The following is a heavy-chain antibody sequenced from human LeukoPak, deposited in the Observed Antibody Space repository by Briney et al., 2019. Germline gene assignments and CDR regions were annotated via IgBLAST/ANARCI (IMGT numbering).Heavy chain of an antibody. CDR3: ARHLSDITSSPNY. J-gene: IGHJ4*02. V-gene: IGHV5-51*01. CDR2: IYPRDSRT. CDR1: GYSFSSYW. D-gene: IGHD2-2*01. Sequence: ESLKISCKGSGYSFSSYWIAWVRQMPGKGLEWMGVIYPRDSRTTYSPSFQDQVTISADKSISTAYLQWTSLKASDTAMYYCARHLSDITSSPNYWGQGTLVTVSS.